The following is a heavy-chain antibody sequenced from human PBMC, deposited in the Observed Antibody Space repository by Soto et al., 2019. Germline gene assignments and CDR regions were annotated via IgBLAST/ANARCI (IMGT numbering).Heavy chain of an antibody. CDR2: ISAHNGNT. D-gene: IGHD1-1*01. V-gene: IGHV1-18*01. Sequence: QVHLVQSGAEVKKPGASVKVSCKGSGYAFTTYGITWVRQAPGQGLEWMGWISAHNGNTNYAKKRQGRVTVTRETSTSTAYMELRSLRSDDTAVYYCARGRYGDYWGQGALVTVSS. CDR3: ARGRYGDY. J-gene: IGHJ4*02. CDR1: GYAFTTYG.